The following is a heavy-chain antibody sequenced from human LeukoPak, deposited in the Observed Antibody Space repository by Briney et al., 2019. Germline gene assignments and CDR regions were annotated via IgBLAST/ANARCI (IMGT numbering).Heavy chain of an antibody. CDR2: INPSGGST. Sequence: ASVKVSCKASGYTFTSYYMHWVRQAPGQGLEWMGIINPSGGSTNYAQKLQGRVTMTTDTSTSTAYMELSSLRSEDTAVYYCAKGRSGSHYDAFDIWGQGTMVTVSS. D-gene: IGHD1-26*01. V-gene: IGHV1-46*01. CDR3: AKGRSGSHYDAFDI. J-gene: IGHJ3*02. CDR1: GYTFTSYY.